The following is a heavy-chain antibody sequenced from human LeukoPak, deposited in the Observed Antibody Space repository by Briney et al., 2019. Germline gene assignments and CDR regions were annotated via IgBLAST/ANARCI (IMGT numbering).Heavy chain of an antibody. Sequence: SETLSLTCTVSGGSISSYYWSWIRQPPGKGLEWIGYIYYSGSTSYNPSLKSRVTISVDTSKNQFSLKLSSVTAADTAVYYCARLLGEYYYDSSGYYPYYFDYWGQGTLVTVSS. J-gene: IGHJ4*02. D-gene: IGHD3-22*01. V-gene: IGHV4-59*01. CDR2: IYYSGST. CDR3: ARLLGEYYYDSSGYYPYYFDY. CDR1: GGSISSYY.